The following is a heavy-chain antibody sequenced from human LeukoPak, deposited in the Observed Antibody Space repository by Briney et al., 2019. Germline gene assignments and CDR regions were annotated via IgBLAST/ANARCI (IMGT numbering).Heavy chain of an antibody. D-gene: IGHD6-19*01. CDR1: GGSITSYY. J-gene: IGHJ6*02. V-gene: IGHV4-59*01. Sequence: SGTLSLTCTVSGGSITSYYWNWIRQPPGKGLEWIGYIFYSGSTYYNPSLKSRVTISVDTSKNQFSLRLTSVTAADTAVYYCARDRQWLVPRSYYYGMDVWGQGTTVTVSS. CDR2: IFYSGST. CDR3: ARDRQWLVPRSYYYGMDV.